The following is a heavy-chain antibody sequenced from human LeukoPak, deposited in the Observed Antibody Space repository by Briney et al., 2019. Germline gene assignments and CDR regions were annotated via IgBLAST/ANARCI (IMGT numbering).Heavy chain of an antibody. V-gene: IGHV4-59*01. Sequence: SETLSLTCTVSGGSINNYYWSWIRQPPGKGLEWTGYIHYRGSTTYNPSLKSRATISVDTSKNQFSLKLSSVTAADTAVYYCARGFAYGDTGSFDYWGQGTLVTVSS. CDR1: GGSINNYY. J-gene: IGHJ4*02. CDR3: ARGFAYGDTGSFDY. CDR2: IHYRGST. D-gene: IGHD4-17*01.